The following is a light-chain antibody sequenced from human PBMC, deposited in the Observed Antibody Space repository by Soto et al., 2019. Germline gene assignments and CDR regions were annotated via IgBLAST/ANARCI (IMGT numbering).Light chain of an antibody. J-gene: IGLJ2*01. CDR3: GSYTSSSTLV. V-gene: IGLV2-14*01. Sequence: QSALTQPASVSGSPGQSITISCTGTSSDVGGYNYVSWYQQHPGKAPKLMIYDVSNRPSGVSNRFSGSKSGNTASLTISGFQAEDEADYYCGSYTSSSTLVFGGGTKLTVL. CDR2: DVS. CDR1: SSDVGGYNY.